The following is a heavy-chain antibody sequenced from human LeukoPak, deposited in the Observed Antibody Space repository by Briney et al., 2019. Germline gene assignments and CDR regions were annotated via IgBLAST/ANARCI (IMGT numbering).Heavy chain of an antibody. D-gene: IGHD3-22*01. J-gene: IGHJ4*02. CDR2: AYHDGYYGNSQ. CDR1: GFTFSFYG. CDR3: ATGSGYYYGH. Sequence: GRSLRLSCIASGFTFSFYGMHWVRQAPGKGLEWVAVAYHDGYYGNSQYYADSVKGRFTISRDNSEKTLYLQMSSLRAEDTAVYYCATGSGYYYGHWGQGTLVSVSS. V-gene: IGHV3-33*01.